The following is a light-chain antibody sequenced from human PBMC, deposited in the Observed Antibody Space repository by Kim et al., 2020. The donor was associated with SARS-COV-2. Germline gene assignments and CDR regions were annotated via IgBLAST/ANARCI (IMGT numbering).Light chain of an antibody. Sequence: AVRITQSPSSLSASTGDRVTITCRASQDISSYLAWFQQKPGKAPSLLIHAASTLQTGVPSRFGGSGSGTDFTLTISSLQAEDFATYYCQQYYDYPRTFGQGTKVDIK. CDR2: AAS. J-gene: IGKJ1*01. CDR3: QQYYDYPRT. V-gene: IGKV1-8*01. CDR1: QDISSY.